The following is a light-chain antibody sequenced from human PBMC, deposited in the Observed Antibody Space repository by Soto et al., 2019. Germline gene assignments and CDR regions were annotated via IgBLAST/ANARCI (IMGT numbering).Light chain of an antibody. CDR2: LNSDGSH. Sequence: QLVLTQSPSASASLGASVKLTCTLSSGHSSYTIAWHQQQPEKGPRYLMKLNSDGSHMKRDGIPDRFSGSSSGAERYLTISSLQSEDEADYYCQTWGTGIQIFGGGTKLTVL. V-gene: IGLV4-69*01. J-gene: IGLJ2*01. CDR1: SGHSSYT. CDR3: QTWGTGIQI.